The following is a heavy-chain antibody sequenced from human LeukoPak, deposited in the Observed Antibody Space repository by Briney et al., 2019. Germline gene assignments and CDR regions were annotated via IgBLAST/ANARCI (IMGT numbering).Heavy chain of an antibody. J-gene: IGHJ4*02. CDR3: ARGGSVFAYFFDY. V-gene: IGHV3-23*01. CDR1: GFIFSNYA. CDR2: ISGSGGTT. D-gene: IGHD3-10*01. Sequence: GGSLRLPCAASGFIFSNYAMAWARLTPGKGLEWVSAISGSGGTTYYTDSVKGRFTISRDSSTNTLYLQLSSLRAEDTAIYYCARGGSVFAYFFDYWGQGTLVTVSS.